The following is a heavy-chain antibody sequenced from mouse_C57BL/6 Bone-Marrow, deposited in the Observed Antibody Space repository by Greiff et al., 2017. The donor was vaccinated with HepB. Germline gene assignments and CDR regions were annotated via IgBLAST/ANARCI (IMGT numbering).Heavy chain of an antibody. D-gene: IGHD1-1*01. V-gene: IGHV5-4*03. CDR1: GFTFSSYA. Sequence: EVKLMESGGGLVKPGGSLKLSCAASGFTFSSYAMSWVRQTPEKRLEWVATISDGGSYTYYPDNVKGRFTISRDNAKNNLYLQMSHLKSEDTAMYYCARITTVVHWYFDVWGTGTTVTVSS. CDR2: ISDGGSYT. CDR3: ARITTVVHWYFDV. J-gene: IGHJ1*03.